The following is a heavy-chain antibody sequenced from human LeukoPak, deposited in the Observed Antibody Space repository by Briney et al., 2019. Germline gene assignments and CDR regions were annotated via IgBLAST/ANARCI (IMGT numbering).Heavy chain of an antibody. V-gene: IGHV4-39*02. CDR1: GGSISSSSYY. J-gene: IGHJ6*02. CDR3: ARELKGYSGYDWGRDYYYGMDV. CDR2: IYYSGST. Sequence: SETLSLTCTVSGGSISSSSYYWGWIRQPPGKGLEWIGSIYYSGSTYYNPSLKSRVTISVDTSKNQFSLKLSSVTAADTAVYYCARELKGYSGYDWGRDYYYGMDVWGQGTTVTVSS. D-gene: IGHD5-12*01.